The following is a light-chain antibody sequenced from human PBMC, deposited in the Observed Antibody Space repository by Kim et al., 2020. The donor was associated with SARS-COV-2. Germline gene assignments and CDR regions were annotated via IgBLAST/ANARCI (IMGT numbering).Light chain of an antibody. Sequence: SLSPGEIATLSCRASRSISNYLAWYQQKPGQPPRLLIYDASDRATGIPVRFSGSGSGTDFTLTISSLEPEDCAVYYCQQRGNWPWTFGQGTKLEI. CDR2: DAS. V-gene: IGKV3-11*01. CDR1: RSISNY. J-gene: IGKJ1*01. CDR3: QQRGNWPWT.